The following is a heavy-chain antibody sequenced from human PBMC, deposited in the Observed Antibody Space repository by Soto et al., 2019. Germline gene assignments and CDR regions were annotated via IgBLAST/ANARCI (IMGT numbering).Heavy chain of an antibody. CDR2: IFSSGST. J-gene: IGHJ4*02. V-gene: IGHV4-4*07. CDR3: AREGSYSAYNFAHGIQLWSFDF. Sequence: SETLAVSCTVSVGSINTFYWSWVRQPAGKGLDWIGRIFSSGSTSFNPSLESRVAMSVDTSKNHFSLNLSSVTAADMAVYYCAREGSYSAYNFAHGIQLWSFDFWGQGAMVTVSS. CDR1: VGSINTFY. D-gene: IGHD5-12*01.